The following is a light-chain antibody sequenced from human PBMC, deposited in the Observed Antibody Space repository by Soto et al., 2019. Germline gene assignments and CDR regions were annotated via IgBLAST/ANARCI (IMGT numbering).Light chain of an antibody. CDR2: GAS. J-gene: IGKJ3*01. CDR1: QSVSSSY. Sequence: EIVLTQSPGTLSLSPGERATLSCRASQSVSSSYLAWYQQKPGQAPRLLIYGASSRATGIPDRFSGSGSGTDFTLTISRLEPEDFAVYYCQQDGSSSVTFGPGTKVYIK. V-gene: IGKV3-20*01. CDR3: QQDGSSSVT.